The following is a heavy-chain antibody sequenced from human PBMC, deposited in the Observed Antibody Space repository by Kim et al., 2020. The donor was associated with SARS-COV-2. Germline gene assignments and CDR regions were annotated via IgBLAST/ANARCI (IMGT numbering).Heavy chain of an antibody. J-gene: IGHJ4*02. CDR1: GFTFSSYA. CDR2: ISGSGGST. D-gene: IGHD3-10*01. CDR3: AKVGYGSGSYWGFDY. Sequence: GGSLRLSCAASGFTFSSYAMSWVRQAPGKGLEWVSAISGSGGSTYYADSVKGRFTISRDNSKNTLYLQMNSLRAEDTAVYYCAKVGYGSGSYWGFDYWGQGTLVTVSS. V-gene: IGHV3-23*01.